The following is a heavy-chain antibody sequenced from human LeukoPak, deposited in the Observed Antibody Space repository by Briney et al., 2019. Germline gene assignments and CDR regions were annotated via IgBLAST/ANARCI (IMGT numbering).Heavy chain of an antibody. D-gene: IGHD3-10*01. CDR3: ARDLGTMVRGVNPSDY. Sequence: GGSLTLSCAASRFTFSSYSMNWVRQASGKGLEWVSYISSSSSTIYYADSVKGRFTISRDNAKNSLYLQMNSLRAEDTAVYYCARDLGTMVRGVNPSDYWGQGTLVTVSS. CDR1: RFTFSSYS. V-gene: IGHV3-48*04. CDR2: ISSSSSTI. J-gene: IGHJ4*02.